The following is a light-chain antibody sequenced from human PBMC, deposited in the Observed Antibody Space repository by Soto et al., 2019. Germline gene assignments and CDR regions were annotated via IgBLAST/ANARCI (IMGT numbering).Light chain of an antibody. CDR3: QQYNNWSYT. V-gene: IGKV3-15*01. Sequence: EIVMTQSPATLSVSPGERATLSCRASQSVSSNLAWYQQKPGQAPRLLIYGASTRATGIPARFSGSGSGTEFTLTISSLQSEDFAVYYCQQYNNWSYTFGQGTKV. CDR2: GAS. CDR1: QSVSSN. J-gene: IGKJ2*01.